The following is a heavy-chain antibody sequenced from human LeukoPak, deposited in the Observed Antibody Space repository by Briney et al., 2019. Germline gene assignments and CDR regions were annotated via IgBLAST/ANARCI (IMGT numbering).Heavy chain of an antibody. Sequence: EVSVRLSCAASGFTLSSNAMSWVRQAPGKGLEWVSAISGSGSSTHYADSVKGRFTISRDNSKNTLYLQMSSLRADDTAAYYCAKSGSGLYRFDYWGQGTLVSLST. CDR3: AKSGSGLYRFDY. CDR1: GFTLSSNA. V-gene: IGHV3-23*01. CDR2: ISGSGSST. J-gene: IGHJ4*02. D-gene: IGHD6-19*01.